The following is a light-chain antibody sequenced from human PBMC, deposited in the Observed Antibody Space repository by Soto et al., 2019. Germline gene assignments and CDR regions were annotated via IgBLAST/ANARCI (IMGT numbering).Light chain of an antibody. CDR2: KAS. V-gene: IGKV1-5*03. CDR3: QQYYSYLT. Sequence: DIQMTQSPSTLSASVGDRVTITCRASQSIDTALDWYQQKPGKAPNILSYKASNLESGVPSRFSGSGSGTEFTLTISSLQPDDFATYYCQQYYSYLTFGQGTKLEIK. J-gene: IGKJ2*01. CDR1: QSIDTA.